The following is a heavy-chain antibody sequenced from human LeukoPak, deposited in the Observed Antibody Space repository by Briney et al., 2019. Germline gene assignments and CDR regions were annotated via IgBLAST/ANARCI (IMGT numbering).Heavy chain of an antibody. CDR1: GGTISSSSYY. CDR3: ARVSGYDWESSYDY. Sequence: RASETLSLTCTVSGGTISSSSYYWGWIRQPPGKGLEWTGSIYYSGSTYYNPSLKSRVTISVDTSKNQFPLKLSSVTAADTAVYYCARVSGYDWESSYDYWGQGTLVTVSS. J-gene: IGHJ4*02. D-gene: IGHD5-12*01. CDR2: IYYSGST. V-gene: IGHV4-39*06.